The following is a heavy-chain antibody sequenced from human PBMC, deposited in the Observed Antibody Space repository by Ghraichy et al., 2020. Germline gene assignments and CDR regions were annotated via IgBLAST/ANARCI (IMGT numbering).Heavy chain of an antibody. CDR1: GGSISSGGYS. Sequence: SETLSLTCAVSGGSISSGGYSWRWIRQPPEKGMEWIGYIYHSGSTYYNPSLKSRVTISVDRSKNQFSLKLSSVTAADTAVYYCARKREAVEMVTSGAFDIWGQGTMVTAPS. V-gene: IGHV4-30-2*01. D-gene: IGHD5-24*01. CDR3: ARKREAVEMVTSGAFDI. CDR2: IYHSGST. J-gene: IGHJ3*02.